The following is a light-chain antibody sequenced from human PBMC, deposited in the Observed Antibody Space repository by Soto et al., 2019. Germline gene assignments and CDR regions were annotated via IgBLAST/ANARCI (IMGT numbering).Light chain of an antibody. CDR2: GAS. V-gene: IGKV3-20*01. Sequence: EIVLTQSPGTLSLSRGERATLSCRASQSVSSSYLAWYQQKPGQAPRLLIYGASSRATGIPDRFSGSGSGTDFTLTISSLEPEDFAVYYCQQFGSSSYTFGQGTKLEIK. CDR3: QQFGSSSYT. J-gene: IGKJ2*01. CDR1: QSVSSSY.